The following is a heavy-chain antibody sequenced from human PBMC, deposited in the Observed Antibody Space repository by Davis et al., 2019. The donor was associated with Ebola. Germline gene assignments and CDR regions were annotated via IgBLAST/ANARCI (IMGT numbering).Heavy chain of an antibody. V-gene: IGHV1-8*01. D-gene: IGHD5-18*01. CDR1: GYTFTSYD. J-gene: IGHJ3*02. CDR2: MNPNSGNT. CDR3: ARVKVDTGGDAFDI. Sequence: ASVKVSCKASGYTFTSYDINWVRQATGQGLEWMGWMNPNSGNTGYAQKFQGRVTMTRNTSISTAYMELSSLRSEDTAVYYCARVKVDTGGDAFDIWGQGTMVTVSS.